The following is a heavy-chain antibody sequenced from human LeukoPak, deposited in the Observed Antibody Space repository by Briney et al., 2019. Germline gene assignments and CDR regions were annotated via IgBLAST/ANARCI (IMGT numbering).Heavy chain of an antibody. CDR3: ARDGYYYYDRGYFDL. D-gene: IGHD3-22*01. CDR2: VSGSSHDT. J-gene: IGHJ2*01. V-gene: IGHV3-11*05. CDR1: AFSDYY. Sequence: NPGGSLRLSCTASAFSDYYMNWIRQAPGKGLEWVSYVSGSSHDTNYADSVKGRFTISRDNAKNSLYLQMNSLRAEDTAVYYCARDGYYYYDRGYFDLWGRGTLVTVSS.